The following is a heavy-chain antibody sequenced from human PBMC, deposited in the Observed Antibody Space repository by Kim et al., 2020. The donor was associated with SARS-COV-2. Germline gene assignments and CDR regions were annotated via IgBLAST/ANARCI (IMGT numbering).Heavy chain of an antibody. CDR3: ARRMTTLDYYYGMDV. CDR1: GFTFSSYS. V-gene: IGHV3-21*01. Sequence: GGSLRLSCAASGFTFSSYSMNWVRQAPGKGLEWVSSISSSSSYIYYADSVKGRFTISRDNAKNSLYLQMNSLRAEDTAVYYCARRMTTLDYYYGMDVWGQGTTVTVSS. CDR2: ISSSSSYI. J-gene: IGHJ6*02. D-gene: IGHD3-16*01.